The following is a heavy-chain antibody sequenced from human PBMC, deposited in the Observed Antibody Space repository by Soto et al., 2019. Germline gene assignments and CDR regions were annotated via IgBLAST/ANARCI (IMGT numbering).Heavy chain of an antibody. CDR1: GFSLSTTGVG. J-gene: IGHJ4*02. CDR2: LYWDDDK. D-gene: IGHD6-19*01. CDR3: AHVGGLEQWLYRLDH. V-gene: IGHV2-5*02. Sequence: QITLKESGPSLVKPTQTLTLTCTFSGFSLSTTGVGVVWIRQPPGKDLEWLALLYWDDDKHYSPSLRSRLTITKDTTKKQVVLTLTNVDPVDTATYYCAHVGGLEQWLYRLDHWGEGTLVTVSS.